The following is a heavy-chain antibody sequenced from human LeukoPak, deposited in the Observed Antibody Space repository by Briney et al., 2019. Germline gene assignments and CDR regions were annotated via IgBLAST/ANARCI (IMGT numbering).Heavy chain of an antibody. D-gene: IGHD1-26*01. CDR2: INPSDGST. CDR3: ARDPTAYSGSYSFDY. CDR1: GSXFTSYY. Sequence: ASVKVSCNASGSXFTSYYMHWVRRAPGQGLEWMGIINPSDGSTRYPQKFQGRVTMTRDTSTSTVYMELSSLRSEDTAVYYCARDPTAYSGSYSFDYWGQGTLVTVSS. J-gene: IGHJ4*02. V-gene: IGHV1-46*01.